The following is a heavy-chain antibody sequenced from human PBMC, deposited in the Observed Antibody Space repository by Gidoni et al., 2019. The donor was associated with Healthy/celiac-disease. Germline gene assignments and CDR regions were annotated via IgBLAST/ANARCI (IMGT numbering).Heavy chain of an antibody. V-gene: IGHV4-4*02. CDR1: GGSISSSNW. CDR2: SYRGGST. J-gene: IGHJ2*01. Sequence: QVQLQESGPGLVKRSAILSLTCAVSGGSISSSNWWSWVRQPPGEGLEWIGESYRGGSTYYNPSLKSRVTISVDKSKNQFSLKLSSVTAADTAVYYCAREGKLATKRYFDLWGRGTLVTVSS. D-gene: IGHD6-13*01. CDR3: AREGKLATKRYFDL.